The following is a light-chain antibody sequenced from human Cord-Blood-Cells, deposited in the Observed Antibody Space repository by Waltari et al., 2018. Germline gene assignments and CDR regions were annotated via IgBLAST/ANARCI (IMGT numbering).Light chain of an antibody. V-gene: IGKV3-11*01. J-gene: IGKJ5*01. CDR3: QQRSNWPRGIT. Sequence: EIVLKQSPATLSLSPGDRATLSCRASQSVSSYLAWYQQKPGQAPRPLIYDASNSATGIPARFSGSGSGTDFTLTISSLEPEDFAVYYCQQRSNWPRGITFGQGTRLEIK. CDR1: QSVSSY. CDR2: DAS.